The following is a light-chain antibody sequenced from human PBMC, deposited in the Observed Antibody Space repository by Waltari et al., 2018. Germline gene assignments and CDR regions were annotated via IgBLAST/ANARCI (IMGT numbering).Light chain of an antibody. V-gene: IGLV2-14*01. Sequence: QSALTQPASVSGSPGQSITISCTGTSSDVGGYYYVSSYQQHPGKAPKLMIYDVSKRPSGVSNRFSGSKSGNTASLTISGLQAEDEADYYCSSYTSSSTFYVFGTGTKVTVL. J-gene: IGLJ1*01. CDR2: DVS. CDR3: SSYTSSSTFYV. CDR1: SSDVGGYYY.